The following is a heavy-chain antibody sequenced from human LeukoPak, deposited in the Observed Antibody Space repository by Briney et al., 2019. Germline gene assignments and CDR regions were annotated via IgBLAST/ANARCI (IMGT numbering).Heavy chain of an antibody. J-gene: IGHJ3*02. Sequence: SETLSLTCAVYGGSFSGYYWSWIRQPPGKGLEWIGEINHSGSTNYNPSLKSRVTISVDTSKNQFSLKLSSVTAADTAVYYCARASGDGTNLRFLEWLSISSAFDIWGQGTMVTVSS. V-gene: IGHV4-34*01. CDR1: GGSFSGYY. D-gene: IGHD3-3*01. CDR2: INHSGST. CDR3: ARASGDGTNLRFLEWLSISSAFDI.